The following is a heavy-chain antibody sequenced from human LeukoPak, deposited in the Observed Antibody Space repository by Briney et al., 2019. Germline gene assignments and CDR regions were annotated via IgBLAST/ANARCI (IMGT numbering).Heavy chain of an antibody. V-gene: IGHV3-30*02. CDR3: ARRVSPTLSWATTNTDYYNSYIDG. CDR1: GFTFSTYG. J-gene: IGHJ6*03. CDR2: IGGGGTNR. D-gene: IGHD5-12*01. Sequence: PGGSLRLSCAASGFTFSTYGMPWVRQAPGKGLEWVSSIGGGGTNRYYADSLKGRFTTSRDNSKNTLYLQMNSLRAEDTAVYYCARRVSPTLSWATTNTDYYNSYIDGWAKGTTVTLSS.